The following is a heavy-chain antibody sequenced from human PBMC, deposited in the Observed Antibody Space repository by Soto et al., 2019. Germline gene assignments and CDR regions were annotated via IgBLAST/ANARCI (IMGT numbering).Heavy chain of an antibody. CDR1: GFTFSGSA. Sequence: GGSLRLSCAASGFTFSGSAMHWVRQASGKGLEWVGRIRSKANSYATAYAASVKGRFTISRDDSKNTAYLQMNSLKTEDTAVYYCTSLLYDFWSGYSQNNWFDPWGQGTLVTVSS. J-gene: IGHJ5*02. CDR3: TSLLYDFWSGYSQNNWFDP. V-gene: IGHV3-73*01. CDR2: IRSKANSYAT. D-gene: IGHD3-3*01.